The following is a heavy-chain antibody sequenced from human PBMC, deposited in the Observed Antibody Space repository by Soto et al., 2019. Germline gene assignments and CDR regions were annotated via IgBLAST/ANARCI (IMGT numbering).Heavy chain of an antibody. D-gene: IGHD3-22*01. CDR2: ISYDGSNK. CDR3: AKERVYDSSGYYPGAGYYYYYGMDV. J-gene: IGHJ6*02. CDR1: GFTFSSYG. Sequence: QVQLVESGGGVVQPGRSLRLSCAASGFTFSSYGMHWVRQAPGKGLEWVAVISYDGSNKYYADSVKGRFTISRDNSKNTLYLQMNSLRAEDTAVYYCAKERVYDSSGYYPGAGYYYYYGMDVWGQGTTVTVSS. V-gene: IGHV3-30*18.